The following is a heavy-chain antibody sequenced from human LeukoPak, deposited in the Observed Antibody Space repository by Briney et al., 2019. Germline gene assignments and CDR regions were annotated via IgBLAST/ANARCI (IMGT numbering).Heavy chain of an antibody. V-gene: IGHV3-48*01. J-gene: IGHJ4*02. CDR1: GFTFSSYS. CDR2: IDGSSTTI. CDR3: AKGPRYSYGYSDY. D-gene: IGHD5-18*01. Sequence: PGGSLRLSCAASGFTFSSYSMNWVRQAPGRGLEWVSYIDGSSTTIYYADSVKGRFTISRDNAKNSLYLQMNSLRAEDTAVYYCAKGPRYSYGYSDYWGQGTLVTVSS.